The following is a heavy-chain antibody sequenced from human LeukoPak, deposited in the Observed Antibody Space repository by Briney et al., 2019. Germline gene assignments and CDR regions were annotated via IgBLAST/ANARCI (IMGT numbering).Heavy chain of an antibody. D-gene: IGHD1-20*01. Sequence: GGSLRLSCAASGFTFTSYAMSWVRQAPGKGLEWVSVIYSGGSTYYADSVKGRFTISRDNSKNTLYLQMNSLRAGDTAVYYCARGSNWSYWYFDLWGRGTLVTVSS. J-gene: IGHJ2*01. CDR2: IYSGGST. CDR3: ARGSNWSYWYFDL. CDR1: GFTFTSYA. V-gene: IGHV3-66*01.